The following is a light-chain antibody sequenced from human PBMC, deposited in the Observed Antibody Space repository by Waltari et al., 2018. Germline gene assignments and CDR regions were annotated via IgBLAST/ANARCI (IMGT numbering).Light chain of an antibody. J-gene: IGLJ3*02. V-gene: IGLV1-40*01. Sequence: QSILTQPTSVSGAPGQRVTISCTGSSSNIGAGHDVHWYQAFPGTAPKLLIYGNTKRPSGVPDRFPGSKSGSAASLAINGLQAEDEADYYCQSFDSNVRGGVVFGGGTKVTVL. CDR2: GNT. CDR1: SSNIGAGHD. CDR3: QSFDSNVRGGVV.